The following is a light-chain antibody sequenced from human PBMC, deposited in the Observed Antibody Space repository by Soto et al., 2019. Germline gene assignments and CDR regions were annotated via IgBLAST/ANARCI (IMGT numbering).Light chain of an antibody. J-gene: IGKJ5*01. Sequence: IVMTPSPATLSVSPEERATLSCRASQSVSSYLAWYQQKPGQAPRLLIYDTSNRATGVPARFSGSGSGTDFTLTISSLEPEDCAIYYCQQRQYWPPITFGQGTRLEIK. V-gene: IGKV3-11*01. CDR3: QQRQYWPPIT. CDR2: DTS. CDR1: QSVSSY.